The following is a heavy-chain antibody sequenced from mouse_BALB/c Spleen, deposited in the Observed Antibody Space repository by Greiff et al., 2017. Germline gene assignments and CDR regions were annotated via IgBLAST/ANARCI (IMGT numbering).Heavy chain of an antibody. J-gene: IGHJ4*01. CDR1: GFAFSSYD. V-gene: IGHV5-12-1*01. Sequence: EVQGVESGGGLVKPGGSLKLSCAASGFAFSSYDMSWVRQTPEKRLEWVAYISSGGGSTYYPDAVKGRFTISRDNAKNTLYLQMSSLKSEDTAMYYCARHYVGNYGRGYYAMDYWGQGTSVTVSS. CDR2: ISSGGGST. CDR3: ARHYVGNYGRGYYAMDY. D-gene: IGHD2-1*01.